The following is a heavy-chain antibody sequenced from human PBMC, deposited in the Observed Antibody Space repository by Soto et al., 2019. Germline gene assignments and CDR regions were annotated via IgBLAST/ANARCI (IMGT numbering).Heavy chain of an antibody. D-gene: IGHD2-2*01. J-gene: IGHJ4*02. V-gene: IGHV3-11*06. CDR1: GFTFSDYY. CDR2: ISSSSSYT. Sequence: GGSLRLSCAASGFTFSDYYMSWIRQAPGKGLEWVSYISSSSSYTNYADSVKGRFTISRDNAKNSLYLQMNSLRAEDTAVYYSAREVRDCSSTSCYQPSRYFDYWGQGTLVTVSS. CDR3: AREVRDCSSTSCYQPSRYFDY.